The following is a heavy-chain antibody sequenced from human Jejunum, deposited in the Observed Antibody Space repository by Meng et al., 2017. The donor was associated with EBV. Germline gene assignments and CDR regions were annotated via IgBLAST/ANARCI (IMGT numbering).Heavy chain of an antibody. Sequence: EVQLVESGVVLVKPGGSLRLSCAASGFTFSSYSMNWVRQAPGKGLEWVSYISSGSSFIYYADSVKGRFTISRDDAKNSLSLQMNNLGADDTAVYYCVRDSSFNVHWGQGTLVTVSS. J-gene: IGHJ4*02. CDR1: GFTFSSYS. CDR2: ISSGSSFI. CDR3: VRDSSFNVH. V-gene: IGHV3-21*02. D-gene: IGHD3-16*02.